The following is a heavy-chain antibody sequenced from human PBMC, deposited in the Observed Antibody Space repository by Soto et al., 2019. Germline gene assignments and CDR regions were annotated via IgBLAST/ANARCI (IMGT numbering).Heavy chain of an antibody. V-gene: IGHV3-48*01. Sequence: EVQLVESVGALVQPGGSLRLSCAASGFTFSIYSMNWVRQAPGKGLEWISYISSSTTTIYYADSVRGRFTISRDSAKLYLQMNSLRAEDTAVYYCARAGARPGGGSDYWGQGTLVTVSS. CDR1: GFTFSIYS. D-gene: IGHD1-26*01. J-gene: IGHJ4*02. CDR3: ARAGARPGGGSDY. CDR2: ISSSTTTI.